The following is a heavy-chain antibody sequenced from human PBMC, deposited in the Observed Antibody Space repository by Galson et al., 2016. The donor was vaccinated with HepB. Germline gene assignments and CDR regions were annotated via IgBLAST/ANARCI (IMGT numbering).Heavy chain of an antibody. D-gene: IGHD3-10*01. Sequence: SLRLSCAASGLTFRNYAMTWVRQAPGKGLEWVSAISGSGGSTYYADSVKGRFAISRDNSKNTLYLQMNSLRAEDTAVYYCAKDLELLWFGESPGDAFDIWGQGTMVTVSS. CDR1: GLTFRNYA. V-gene: IGHV3-23*01. J-gene: IGHJ3*02. CDR2: ISGSGGST. CDR3: AKDLELLWFGESPGDAFDI.